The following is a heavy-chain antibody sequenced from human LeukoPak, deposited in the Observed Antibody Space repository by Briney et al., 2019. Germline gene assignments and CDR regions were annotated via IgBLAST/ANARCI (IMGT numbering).Heavy chain of an antibody. V-gene: IGHV3-30*02. CDR3: AKDRGLTGDLRGFDY. J-gene: IGHJ4*02. Sequence: PGGSLRLSCAASGFTFSSYGMHWVRQAPGKGLEWVAFIRYDGSNKYCADPVKGRFTISRDNSKNTLYLQMNSLRAEDTAVYYCAKDRGLTGDLRGFDYWGQGTLVTVSS. CDR1: GFTFSSYG. CDR2: IRYDGSNK. D-gene: IGHD7-27*01.